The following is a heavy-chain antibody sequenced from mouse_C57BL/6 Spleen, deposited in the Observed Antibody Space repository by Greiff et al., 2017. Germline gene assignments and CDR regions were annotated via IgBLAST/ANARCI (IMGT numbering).Heavy chain of an antibody. Sequence: VQLQQSGPELVKPGASVKISCKASGYAFSSSWMNWVKQRPGKGLEWIGRIYPGDGDTNYNGKFKGKATLTAAKSSSTAYMQLSSLTSEDSAVXFCASYGSSYDYAMDYWGQGTSVTVSS. CDR1: GYAFSSSW. J-gene: IGHJ4*01. D-gene: IGHD1-1*01. CDR3: ASYGSSYDYAMDY. V-gene: IGHV1-82*01. CDR2: IYPGDGDT.